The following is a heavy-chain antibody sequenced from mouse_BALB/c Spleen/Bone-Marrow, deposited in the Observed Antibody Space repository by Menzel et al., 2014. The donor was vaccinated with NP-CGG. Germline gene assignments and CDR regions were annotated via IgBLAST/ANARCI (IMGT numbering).Heavy chain of an antibody. Sequence: QVQLQQSGVELARPGASVKLSCQASGYTFTSYWINWVKQRPAQCLVRIGNIYPSDRYTNYNQKFKDNATFTVDKSASTAYMQLRSEASEDSAVYNCTRYGNSYYYAMDYWGQGTSVTVSS. D-gene: IGHD1-1*01. CDR2: IYPSDRYT. CDR1: GYTFTSYW. J-gene: IGHJ4*01. CDR3: TRYGNSYYYAMDY. V-gene: IGHV1-69*02.